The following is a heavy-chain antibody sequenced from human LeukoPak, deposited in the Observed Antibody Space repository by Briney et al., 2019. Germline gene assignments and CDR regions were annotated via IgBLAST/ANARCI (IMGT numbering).Heavy chain of an antibody. CDR2: IYHNGST. J-gene: IGHJ5*02. CDR3: ASRDYYDSSGYYL. D-gene: IGHD3-22*01. Sequence: SQTLSLTCAVSGGSISSGGYSWSWIRQPPGKGLEWIGYIYHNGSTYYNPSLKSRVTISVDRSKNQFSLKLSSVTAADTAVYYCASRDYYDSSGYYLWGQGTLVTVSS. CDR1: GGSISSGGYS. V-gene: IGHV4-30-2*01.